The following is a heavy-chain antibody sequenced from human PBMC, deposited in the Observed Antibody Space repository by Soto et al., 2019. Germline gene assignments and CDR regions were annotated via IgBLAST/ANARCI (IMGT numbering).Heavy chain of an antibody. V-gene: IGHV3-11*01. CDR1: GFTFSAYY. Sequence: GGSLRPSCAASGFTFSAYYMSWIRQAPGKGLEWVSYISDSGSLTHYGDSVKGRFTISRDNAKASLYLQMDSLRAEDTAIYYCARALVLGVGALSQWGQGTLVTVSS. CDR3: ARALVLGVGALSQ. J-gene: IGHJ4*02. CDR2: ISDSGSLT. D-gene: IGHD1-26*01.